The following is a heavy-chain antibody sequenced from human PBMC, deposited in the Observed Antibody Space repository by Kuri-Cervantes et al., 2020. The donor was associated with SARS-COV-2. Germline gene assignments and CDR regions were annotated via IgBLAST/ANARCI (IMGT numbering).Heavy chain of an antibody. Sequence: ASVKVSCKASGYTFTGYYMHWVRQAPGQGLEWMGRINPNSGGTNYAQKFQGRVTMTRDTSISTAYMELSRLRSDDTVVYYCAREYYDSSGYSLDIWGQGTMVTVSS. D-gene: IGHD3-22*01. CDR3: AREYYDSSGYSLDI. V-gene: IGHV1-2*05. CDR1: GYTFTGYY. J-gene: IGHJ3*02. CDR2: INPNSGGT.